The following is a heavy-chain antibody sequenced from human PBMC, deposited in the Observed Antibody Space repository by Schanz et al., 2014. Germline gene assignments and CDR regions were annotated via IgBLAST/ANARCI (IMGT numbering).Heavy chain of an antibody. CDR3: AKSQGSSFDS. J-gene: IGHJ4*02. V-gene: IGHV3-7*05. D-gene: IGHD6-13*01. Sequence: EEQLVESGGGLVQPGGSLRLSCAASGFSFSTYWMSWVRQAPGKGLEWVANIKRDGSEKNYLDSVKGRFTISRDNAKNSLYLEMNSLRAEDTAVYYCAKSQGSSFDSWGQGTLVTVSS. CDR2: IKRDGSEK. CDR1: GFSFSTYW.